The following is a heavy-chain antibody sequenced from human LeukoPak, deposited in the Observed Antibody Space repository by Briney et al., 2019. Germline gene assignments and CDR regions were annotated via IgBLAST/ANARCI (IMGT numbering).Heavy chain of an antibody. Sequence: GASVKVPCKASGYTFTSYYMHWVRQAPGQGLEWMGIINPSGGSTSYAQKFQGRVTMTRDTSTSTVYMELSSLRSEDTAVYYCARGDIVVVPADGYYFDYWGQGTLVTVSS. D-gene: IGHD2-2*01. CDR2: INPSGGST. CDR3: ARGDIVVVPADGYYFDY. V-gene: IGHV1-46*01. CDR1: GYTFTSYY. J-gene: IGHJ4*02.